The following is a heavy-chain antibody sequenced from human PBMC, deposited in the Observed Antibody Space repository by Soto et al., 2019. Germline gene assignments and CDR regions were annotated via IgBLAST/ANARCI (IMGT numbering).Heavy chain of an antibody. D-gene: IGHD3-10*01. J-gene: IGHJ6*02. CDR3: ARGLLVTMVRGVIITTSGMDV. Sequence: GGSLRLSCAASGFTFSSYEMNWVRQAPGKGLEWVSYISSSGSTIYYADSVKGRFTISRDNAKNSLYLQMNSLRAEDTAVYYCARGLLVTMVRGVIITTSGMDVWGQGTTVTVSS. V-gene: IGHV3-48*03. CDR1: GFTFSSYE. CDR2: ISSSGSTI.